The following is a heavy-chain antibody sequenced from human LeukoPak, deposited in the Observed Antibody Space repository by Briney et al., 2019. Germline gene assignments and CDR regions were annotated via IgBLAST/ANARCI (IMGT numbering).Heavy chain of an antibody. CDR2: ISGSDGST. J-gene: IGHJ4*02. CDR3: AKDGAAAGNFDY. Sequence: GGSLRLSCAVSGFTFTSYAMSWVRQAPGKGLEWGSGISGSDGSTYYADSVKGRFTISRDNSKNTVYLQMNSLRAEDTAVYYCAKDGAAAGNFDYWGQGTLVTVSS. D-gene: IGHD6-13*01. CDR1: GFTFTSYA. V-gene: IGHV3-23*01.